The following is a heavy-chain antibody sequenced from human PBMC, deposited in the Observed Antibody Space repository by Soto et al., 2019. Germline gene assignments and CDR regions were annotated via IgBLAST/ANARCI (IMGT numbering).Heavy chain of an antibody. D-gene: IGHD3-3*01. CDR2: LSADENNK. CDR1: GFTFSPYA. J-gene: IGHJ4*02. Sequence: QVQLVESGGGVVQPGRSLRLSCTASGFTFSPYAFHWVRQAPGKGLEWVAVLSADENNKYYADSVKGRFTISRDNSKSTLYLQMNSLRAEDTAVYYCARDLRKLRYFDYWGQRTLVTVSS. V-gene: IGHV3-30-3*01. CDR3: ARDLRKLRYFDY.